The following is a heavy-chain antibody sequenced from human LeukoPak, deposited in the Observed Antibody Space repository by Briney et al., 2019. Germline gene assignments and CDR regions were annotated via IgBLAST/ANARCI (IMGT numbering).Heavy chain of an antibody. V-gene: IGHV3-30-3*01. Sequence: GGSLRLSCAASGFTFSTYAIHWVRQAPGKGLEWVAVVSHDGSNKYYADSVKGRFTISRDNSKNTLYLQMNSLRVEDTAVYYCARDHLDSSGNYRSYYFDSWGQGTLVTVSS. CDR3: ARDHLDSSGNYRSYYFDS. CDR1: GFTFSTYA. D-gene: IGHD3-22*01. CDR2: VSHDGSNK. J-gene: IGHJ4*02.